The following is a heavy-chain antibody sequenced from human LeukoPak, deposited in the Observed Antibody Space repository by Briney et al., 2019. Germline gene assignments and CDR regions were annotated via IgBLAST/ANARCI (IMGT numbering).Heavy chain of an antibody. CDR1: GGSMRSIDYH. D-gene: IGHD7-27*01. CDR2: IFYSGST. V-gene: IGHV4-39*01. J-gene: IGHJ2*01. Sequence: SETLSLTCIVSGGSMRSIDYHWGWIRQPPGKGLELIGNIFYSGSTHYNPSLKSRVSIAVDTSNNQFSLELRSVSAADTAVYFRARPRWGGKAPYAWYFDLWGPGTLVTVSS. CDR3: ARPRWGGKAPYAWYFDL.